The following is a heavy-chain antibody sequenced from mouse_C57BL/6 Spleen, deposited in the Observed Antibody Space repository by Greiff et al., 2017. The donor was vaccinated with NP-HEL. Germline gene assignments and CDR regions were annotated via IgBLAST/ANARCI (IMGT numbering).Heavy chain of an antibody. CDR2: IDPENGDT. CDR1: GFNIKDDY. J-gene: IGHJ2*01. Sequence: VHVKQSGAELVRPGASVKLSCTASGFNIKDDYMHWVKQRPEQGLEWIGWIDPENGDTEYASKFQGKSTITADTSSNTAYMQLSSLTSEDTAVYYGTSYGRDYWGQGTTLTVSS. V-gene: IGHV14-4*01. D-gene: IGHD2-1*01. CDR3: TSYGRDY.